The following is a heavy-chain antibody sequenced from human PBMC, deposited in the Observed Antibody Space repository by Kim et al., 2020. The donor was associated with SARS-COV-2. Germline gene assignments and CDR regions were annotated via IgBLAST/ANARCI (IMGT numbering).Heavy chain of an antibody. V-gene: IGHV3-23*01. D-gene: IGHD3-10*01. CDR3: AKGIIMVRGAPDY. CDR2: ISGSGGST. J-gene: IGHJ4*02. CDR1: GFTFSSYA. Sequence: GGSLRLSCAASGFTFSSYAMSWVRQAPGKGLEWVSVISGSGGSTYYADSVKGRFIISRDNSKNTLYLQMNSLRAEDTAVYYCAKGIIMVRGAPDYWGQGTLVTVSS.